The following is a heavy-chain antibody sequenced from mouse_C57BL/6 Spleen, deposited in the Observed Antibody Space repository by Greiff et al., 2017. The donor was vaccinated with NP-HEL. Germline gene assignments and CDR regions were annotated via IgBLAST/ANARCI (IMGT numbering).Heavy chain of an antibody. CDR3: TTLPTNYGRSYGFAY. D-gene: IGHD1-1*01. Sequence: VQLQQSGAELVRPGASVKLSCKASGFNIKDDYMHWVKQRPEQGLEWIGWIDPGNGDTEYASKFQGKATITADTSSNTAYLQLSSLTSEDTAVYYCTTLPTNYGRSYGFAYWGQGTLVTVSA. CDR1: GFNIKDDY. V-gene: IGHV14-4*01. J-gene: IGHJ3*01. CDR2: IDPGNGDT.